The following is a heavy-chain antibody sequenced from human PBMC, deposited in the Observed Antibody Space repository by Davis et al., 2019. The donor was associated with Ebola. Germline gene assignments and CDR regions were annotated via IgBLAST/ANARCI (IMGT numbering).Heavy chain of an antibody. CDR3: ARFKGATFNY. D-gene: IGHD1-26*01. CDR1: GFTFFNYP. J-gene: IGHJ4*02. Sequence: GESLKISCAASGFTFFNYPMHWVRQAPGKGLEWVAVISSDGSERYYADSVKGRFTISRDNSRNTLYLQMNSLRAEDTAVYYCARFKGATFNYWGQGTLVTVSS. CDR2: ISSDGSER. V-gene: IGHV3-30*14.